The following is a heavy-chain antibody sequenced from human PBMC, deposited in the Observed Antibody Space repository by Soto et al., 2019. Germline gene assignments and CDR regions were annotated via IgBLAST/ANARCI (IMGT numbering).Heavy chain of an antibody. CDR3: AKAGSVYCSSTSCFFLGMDV. CDR1: GFTFSRNG. D-gene: IGHD2-2*01. V-gene: IGHV3-30*18. Sequence: ESGGGMVQPGTSLRLSCAASGFTFSRNGMHWVRQAPGKGLEWVAVISYDGANKYYADFVKGRFTISRHNSKNTLYLQLNGLRAEDTAVYYCAKAGSVYCSSTSCFFLGMDVWGQGTTVTVSS. J-gene: IGHJ6*02. CDR2: ISYDGANK.